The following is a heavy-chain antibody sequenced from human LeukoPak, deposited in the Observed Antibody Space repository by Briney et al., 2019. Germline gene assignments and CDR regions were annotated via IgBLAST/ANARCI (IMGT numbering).Heavy chain of an antibody. CDR1: GYTFTGYY. J-gene: IGHJ4*02. CDR2: INPNSGGT. CDR3: ATDGAVAGTAYPEY. V-gene: IGHV1-2*02. Sequence: GASVKVSCKASGYTFTGYYIHWVRQAPGQGLEWMGWINPNSGGTKHAQKFQGRVTMTRDTSISTAYMELSSLTSDDTALYYCATDGAVAGTAYPEYWGQGTLVTVSS. D-gene: IGHD6-19*01.